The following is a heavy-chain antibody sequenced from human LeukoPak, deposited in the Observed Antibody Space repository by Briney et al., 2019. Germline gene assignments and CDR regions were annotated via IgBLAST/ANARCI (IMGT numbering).Heavy chain of an antibody. V-gene: IGHV6-1*01. D-gene: IGHD6-13*01. CDR2: TYYRSKWYN. Sequence: SQTLSLTCAISGDSVSSNSAAWNWIRQSPSRGLEWLGRTYYRSKWYNDYAVSVKSRITINPDTSKNQISLQLNSVTPEDTAVYYCASSMNSYSSSWYYFDYWGQGTLVTVSS. CDR1: GDSVSSNSAA. CDR3: ASSMNSYSSSWYYFDY. J-gene: IGHJ4*02.